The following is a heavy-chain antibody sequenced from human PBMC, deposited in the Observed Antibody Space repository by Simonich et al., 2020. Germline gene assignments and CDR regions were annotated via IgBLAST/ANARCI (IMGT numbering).Heavy chain of an antibody. CDR3: ARGGLADRRIVYYYYMDV. CDR1: VGTFSSYA. D-gene: IGHD2-15*01. V-gene: IGHV1-69*09. CDR2: ITPIQGIA. J-gene: IGHJ6*03. Sequence: QVQLVQSGAEVKKPGSSVKVSCKASVGTFSSYAISWVRQAPGQGLEGMGGITPIQGIANYAQKCQGRVTITADKSTSTAYMELSSLRSEDTAVYYCARGGLADRRIVYYYYMDVWGKGTTVTVSS.